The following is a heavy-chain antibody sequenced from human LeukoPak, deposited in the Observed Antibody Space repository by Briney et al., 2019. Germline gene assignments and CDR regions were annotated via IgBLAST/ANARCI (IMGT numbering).Heavy chain of an antibody. CDR2: MNPNSGNT. J-gene: IGHJ6*03. CDR3: ARRAYCGGDCYSYYYYYYYMDV. CDR1: GYTFTSYD. Sequence: ASVKVSCKASGYTFTSYDINWVRQATGQGLEWMGWMNPNSGNTGYAQKFQGRATMTRNTSISTAYMELSSLRSEDTAVYYCARRAYCGGDCYSYYYYYYYMDVWGKGTTVTVSS. V-gene: IGHV1-8*01. D-gene: IGHD2-21*02.